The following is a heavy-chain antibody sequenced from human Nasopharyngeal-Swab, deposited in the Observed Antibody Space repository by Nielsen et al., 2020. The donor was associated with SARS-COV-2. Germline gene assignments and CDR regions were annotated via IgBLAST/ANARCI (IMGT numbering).Heavy chain of an antibody. Sequence: GESLKISCAASGFTFSTYWMHWVRQAPGKGLVWVSGINSEGSSTTYADSVKGRFTISRDNAKNTLSLQMNSLRVEDTAVYYCARDLDCSSSDCYLDAFDIWGQGTAVTVSS. CDR1: GFTFSTYW. CDR3: ARDLDCSSSDCYLDAFDI. V-gene: IGHV3-74*01. J-gene: IGHJ3*02. CDR2: INSEGSST. D-gene: IGHD2-2*01.